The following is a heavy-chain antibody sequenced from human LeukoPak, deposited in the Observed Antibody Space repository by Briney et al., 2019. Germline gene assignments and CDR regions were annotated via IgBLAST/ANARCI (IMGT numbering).Heavy chain of an antibody. CDR2: TYYSGSGST. CDR1: GDSISSGDYY. CDR3: AGGYSGYQN. J-gene: IGHJ4*02. Sequence: SQTLSLTCTVSGDSISSGDYYWSWIRQPPGKGLEWVGYTYYSGSGSTNYNPSLKSRVTISVDTSKNQFSLKLSSVTAADTAVYYCAGGYSGYQNWGQGTLVTVSS. D-gene: IGHD5-12*01. V-gene: IGHV4-30-4*01.